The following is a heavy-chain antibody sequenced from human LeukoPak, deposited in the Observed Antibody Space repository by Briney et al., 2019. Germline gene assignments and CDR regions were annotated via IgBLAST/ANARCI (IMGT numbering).Heavy chain of an antibody. CDR2: INHSGST. Sequence: KPSETLSLTCAVYGGSFSGYYWNWIRQPPGKGLEWIGEINHSGSTNYNPSLKSRVTISVDTSKNQFSLKLSSVTAADTAVYYCARDKGSWPPFDYWGQGTLVTVSS. CDR1: GGSFSGYY. D-gene: IGHD6-13*01. CDR3: ARDKGSWPPFDY. J-gene: IGHJ4*02. V-gene: IGHV4-34*01.